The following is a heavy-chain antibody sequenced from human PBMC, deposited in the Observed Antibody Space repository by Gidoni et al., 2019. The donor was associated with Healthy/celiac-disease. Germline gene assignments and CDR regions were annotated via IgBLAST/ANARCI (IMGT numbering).Heavy chain of an antibody. V-gene: IGHV4-38-2*02. J-gene: IGHJ5*02. CDR2: IYHSGST. D-gene: IGHD2-15*01. CDR1: GYSITRGSY. CDR3: ARDLCGGGSCYSHWFDP. Sequence: QVQLQESVPGLVKPSETTSPTCAVSGYSITRGSYWGWIRQPPGKGLEWIGSIYHSGSTYYNPSLKSRVTISVDTSKNQFSLKLSSVTAADTAVYYCARDLCGGGSCYSHWFDPWGQGTLVTVSS.